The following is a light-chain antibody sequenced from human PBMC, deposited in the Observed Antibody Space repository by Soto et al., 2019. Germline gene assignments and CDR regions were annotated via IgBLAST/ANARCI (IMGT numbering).Light chain of an antibody. V-gene: IGKV1-5*01. Sequence: DIQMTQSPSTLSASVGERATITCRASQTIRRWLAWYQQQPGKAPNLLLYDASTLAGGVPSRFSGSGSGTEFTLTSSSLQPADFATYYCQQYKSKRGFGQGTKVEVK. CDR3: QQYKSKRG. CDR1: QTIRRW. CDR2: DAS. J-gene: IGKJ1*01.